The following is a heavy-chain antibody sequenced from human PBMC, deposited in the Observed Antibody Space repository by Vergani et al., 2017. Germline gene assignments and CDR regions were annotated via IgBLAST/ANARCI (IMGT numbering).Heavy chain of an antibody. D-gene: IGHD3-3*01. J-gene: IGHJ5*02. CDR1: GYIITNYW. CDR3: AKTHDXSSLYSSYNWFDP. V-gene: IGHV5-51*03. CDR2: IYAGDSDV. Sequence: EVQLVQSGAEVKKPGESMKISCQGSGYIITNYWIAWVRQRPGKGLEWMGIIYAGDSDVRYSPSFQGQVTMSVDKSLSTAYLQWSSLKASDTATYYCAKTHDXSSLYSSYNWFDPWGQGTQVTVS.